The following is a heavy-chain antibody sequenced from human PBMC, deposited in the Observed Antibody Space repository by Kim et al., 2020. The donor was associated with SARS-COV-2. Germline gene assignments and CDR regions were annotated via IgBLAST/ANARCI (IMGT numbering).Heavy chain of an antibody. CDR3: ARRIITMIRGGAQRFDP. Sequence: GGSLRLSCAASGFTFSSYSMNWVRQAPGKGLEWVSSISSSSSYIYYADSVKGRFTISRDNAKNSLYLQMNILRAEDTAVYYCARRIITMIRGGAQRFDPWGQGTLVTVSS. CDR1: GFTFSSYS. J-gene: IGHJ5*02. CDR2: ISSSSSYI. D-gene: IGHD3-10*01. V-gene: IGHV3-21*01.